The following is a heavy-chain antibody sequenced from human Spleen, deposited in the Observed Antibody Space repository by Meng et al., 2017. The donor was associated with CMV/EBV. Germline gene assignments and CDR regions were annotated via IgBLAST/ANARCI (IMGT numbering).Heavy chain of an antibody. Sequence: KASGYTFTNYAISWARQAPGQGLEWMGWISGYDDNTNYAQKFQGRVSMTTDTSTSTAYMDLRNLKSDDTAVYYCARDSVDQAAIYSFWGQGTLVTVSS. J-gene: IGHJ4*02. CDR2: ISGYDDNT. V-gene: IGHV1-18*01. D-gene: IGHD2-15*01. CDR1: GYTFTNYA. CDR3: ARDSVDQAAIYSF.